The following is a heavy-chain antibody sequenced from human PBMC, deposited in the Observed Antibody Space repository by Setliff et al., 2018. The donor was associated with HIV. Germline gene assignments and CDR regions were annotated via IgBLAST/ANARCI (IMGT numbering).Heavy chain of an antibody. CDR3: ARWITTPTKGVFDI. D-gene: IGHD3-22*01. CDR2: IFHTGSA. Sequence: SENLTLTCTVSGGSISNGIYYWVWIRQPTGKGLEWIGGIFHTGSAHYNPSLRSRVTISVDTSKNQFSMKLHSVTAADTTVYYFARWITTPTKGVFDIWGQGTVVTVSS. J-gene: IGHJ3*02. CDR1: GGSISNGIYY. V-gene: IGHV4-39*01.